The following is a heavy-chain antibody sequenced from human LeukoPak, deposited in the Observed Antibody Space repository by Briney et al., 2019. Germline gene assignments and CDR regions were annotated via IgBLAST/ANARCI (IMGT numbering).Heavy chain of an antibody. CDR2: IYTSGST. CDR1: GGSISSYY. D-gene: IGHD5-18*01. J-gene: IGHJ6*03. V-gene: IGHV4-4*07. CDR3: ARDSNLGYGYGRYYYYYYMDV. Sequence: PSVTLSLTCTVSGGSISSYYWSWIRQPAGKGLEWIGRIYTSGSTNYNPSLKSRVTMSVDTSKNQFSLKLSSVTAADTAVYYCARDSNLGYGYGRYYYYYYMDVWGKGTTVTVSS.